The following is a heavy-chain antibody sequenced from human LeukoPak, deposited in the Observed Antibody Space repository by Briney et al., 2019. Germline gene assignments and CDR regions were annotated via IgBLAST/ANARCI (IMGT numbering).Heavy chain of an antibody. CDR2: IYTSGTT. CDR1: SGSISSNY. CDR3: ARGPPAQLERGPARTFDI. D-gene: IGHD1-1*01. J-gene: IGHJ3*02. V-gene: IGHV4-4*07. Sequence: SETLSLTCTISSGSISSNYWSWIRQPAGKGLEWIGRIYTSGTTNYNPSLKSRVTMSVDTSKNQFSLKLSSVTAADTAVYYCARGPPAQLERGPARTFDIWGQGTMVTVSS.